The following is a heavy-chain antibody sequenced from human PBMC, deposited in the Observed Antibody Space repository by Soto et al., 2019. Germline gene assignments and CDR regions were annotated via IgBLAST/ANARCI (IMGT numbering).Heavy chain of an antibody. Sequence: PSETLSLTCTVSGGSISSYYWSWIRQPPGKGLEWIGYIYYSGSTNYNPSLKSRVTISVDTSKNQFSLKLSSVTAADTAVYYCARGLRYFDWLLAFDYWGQGTLVTVSS. V-gene: IGHV4-59*01. CDR3: ARGLRYFDWLLAFDY. CDR1: GGSISSYY. CDR2: IYYSGST. J-gene: IGHJ4*02. D-gene: IGHD3-9*01.